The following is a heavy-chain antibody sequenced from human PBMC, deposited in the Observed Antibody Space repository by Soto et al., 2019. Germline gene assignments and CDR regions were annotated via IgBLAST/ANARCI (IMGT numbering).Heavy chain of an antibody. J-gene: IGHJ4*02. CDR3: ARPAIAATVSAFDF. Sequence: QVQLQQWGAGLLKPSETLSLTCAVSGGSFSGYYWSWIRQPPGKGLEWIGEINHSGSTNYNPSLKRRVPITVDTSKNQFPLTLPSVPAADTAVYYCARPAIAATVSAFDFWGQGTLVTVSS. CDR1: GGSFSGYY. V-gene: IGHV4-34*01. CDR2: INHSGST. D-gene: IGHD6-13*01.